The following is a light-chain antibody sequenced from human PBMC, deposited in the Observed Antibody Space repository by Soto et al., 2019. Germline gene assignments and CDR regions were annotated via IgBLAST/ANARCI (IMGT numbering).Light chain of an antibody. CDR1: QSVGSY. V-gene: IGKV3-20*01. Sequence: EIVLTQSPGTLSLSPGQRATLSCWASQSVGSYLAWYQLKPGQARRILIYGASSRATGIPDRFSGSGSGTDFTLIISRLEPEDFAEYFCQQYGSSPLTFGGGTKLGIK. CDR2: GAS. CDR3: QQYGSSPLT. J-gene: IGKJ4*01.